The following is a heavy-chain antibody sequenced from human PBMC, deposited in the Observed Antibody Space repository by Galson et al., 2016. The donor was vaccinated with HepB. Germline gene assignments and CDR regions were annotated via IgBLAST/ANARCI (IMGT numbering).Heavy chain of an antibody. CDR1: GFTFSSFS. V-gene: IGHV3-48*04. D-gene: IGHD3-22*01. CDR2: ISRSSSTI. Sequence: SLRLSCAASGFTFSSFSMNWVRQAPGKGLEWVSYISRSSSTIYYADSVEGRFTISRDNAKNSLYLQMNSLRAEDTAVYYCATRNIVVAGGDYWGQGTLVTFSS. J-gene: IGHJ4*02. CDR3: ATRNIVVAGGDY.